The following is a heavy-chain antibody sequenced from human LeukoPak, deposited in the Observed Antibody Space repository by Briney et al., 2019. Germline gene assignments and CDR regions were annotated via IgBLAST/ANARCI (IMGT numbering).Heavy chain of an antibody. J-gene: IGHJ5*02. CDR1: GYTFTGYY. CDR3: ARTSAYSSSWYYH. CDR2: INPNSGGT. Sequence: ASVKVSCKASGYTFTGYYMHWVRQAPGQGLEWMGWINPNSGGTNYAQKFQGRVTMTRDTSISTAYMELRSLRSDDTAVYYCARTSAYSSSWYYHWGQGTLVTVSS. D-gene: IGHD6-13*01. V-gene: IGHV1-2*02.